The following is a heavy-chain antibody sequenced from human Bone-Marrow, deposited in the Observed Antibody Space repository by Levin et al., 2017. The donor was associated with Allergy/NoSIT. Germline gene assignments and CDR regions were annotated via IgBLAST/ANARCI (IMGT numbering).Heavy chain of an antibody. J-gene: IGHJ5*02. V-gene: IGHV3-48*01. CDR1: GFSFRSFC. CDR3: VRDRFTTTTT. Sequence: GGSLRLSCVGSGFSFRSFCMNWVRQAPGKGLEWVSYIDRESSNFYYAESVKGRFSISRDNAKNSVFLRMNSLTVEDTAVYYCVRDRFTTTTTWGQGVLVTVSS. D-gene: IGHD3-22*01. CDR2: IDRESSNF.